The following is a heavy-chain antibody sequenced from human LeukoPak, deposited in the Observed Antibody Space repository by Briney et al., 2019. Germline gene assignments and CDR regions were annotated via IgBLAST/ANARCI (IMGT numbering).Heavy chain of an antibody. CDR3: ARDRSNYWAYYYYGMDV. CDR2: IIPIFGTA. Sequence: SVKVSCKASGGTFSSYAISWVRQAPGQGLEWMGGIIPIFGTANYAQQFQGRVTITADESTSTAYMEVNSLRAEDTAVYYCARDRSNYWAYYYYGMDVWGQGTTVTVSS. V-gene: IGHV1-69*13. J-gene: IGHJ6*02. CDR1: GGTFSSYA. D-gene: IGHD4-11*01.